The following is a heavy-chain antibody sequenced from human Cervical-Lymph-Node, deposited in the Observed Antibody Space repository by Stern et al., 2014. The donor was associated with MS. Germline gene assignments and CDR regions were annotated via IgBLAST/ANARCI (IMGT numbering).Heavy chain of an antibody. Sequence: VQLVQSLGGVVKPGRPLRLSCAASGFSFSSYAMHWVRPAPGKGLAWESFICYNGSNPYYADSVTGRFTISRDNFKNTLYLQMNSLRAEDTAVYYCASAYSSSHYYFDYWGQGTLVTVSS. CDR1: GFSFSSYA. CDR2: ICYNGSNP. D-gene: IGHD6-13*01. V-gene: IGHV3-33*01. CDR3: ASAYSSSHYYFDY. J-gene: IGHJ4*02.